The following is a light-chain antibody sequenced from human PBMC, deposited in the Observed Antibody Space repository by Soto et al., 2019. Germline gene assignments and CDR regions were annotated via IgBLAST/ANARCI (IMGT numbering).Light chain of an antibody. CDR1: QSVSRS. Sequence: EVVMPQSPATLSVSPGATATLSCRASQSVSRSLAWYQQKPGQPPRILMYGASTRATVVPARCSARGEGKESTRTISSLEHEGLSVDEGQQRSNWAITFGQGTRVEI. CDR2: GAS. V-gene: IGKV3-15*01. J-gene: IGKJ5*01. CDR3: QQRSNWAIT.